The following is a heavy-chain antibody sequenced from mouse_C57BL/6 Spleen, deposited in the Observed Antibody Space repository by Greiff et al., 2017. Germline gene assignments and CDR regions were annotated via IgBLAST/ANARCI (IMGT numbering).Heavy chain of an antibody. D-gene: IGHD1-1*01. CDR2: IWSGGST. CDR3: ARYYYGSSYAMDY. J-gene: IGHJ4*01. V-gene: IGHV2-2*01. Sequence: QVQLQQSGPGLVQPSQSLSITCTVSGFSFTSSGVHWVRQSPGKGLEWLGVIWSGGSTDYNASYRYRQSISNDNSKSQVFFKMNSLQADDTAIYYCARYYYGSSYAMDYWGQGTSVTVSS. CDR1: GFSFTSSG.